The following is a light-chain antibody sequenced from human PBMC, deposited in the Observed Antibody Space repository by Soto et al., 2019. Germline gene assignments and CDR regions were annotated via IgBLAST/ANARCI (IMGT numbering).Light chain of an antibody. J-gene: IGKJ5*01. Sequence: EFVLTQSPGTLSLSPGERATLSCRASQTVRNNYLAWYQQKPGQAPRLLIYGASTRATGIPARFSGSGSGTDFTLTISSLEPEDLGVYYCLHRMNWPLTFGQGTRLEIK. V-gene: IGKV3D-20*02. CDR3: LHRMNWPLT. CDR1: QTVRNNY. CDR2: GAS.